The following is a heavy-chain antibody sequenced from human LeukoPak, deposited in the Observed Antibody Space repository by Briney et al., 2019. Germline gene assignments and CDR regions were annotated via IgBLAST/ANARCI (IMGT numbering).Heavy chain of an antibody. V-gene: IGHV1-46*01. D-gene: IGHD4-11*01. CDR2: INPIGGTT. CDR1: GYTFTSYY. CDR3: ARQQGLQNLNFDY. J-gene: IGHJ4*02. Sequence: ASVKVSCKTSGYTFTSYYTHWMRQAPGQGLEWMGIINPIGGTTDYAQKFQGRVTMTRDTSTSTVYMELSSLSPEDTAVYYCARQQGLQNLNFDYWGQGTLVTVSS.